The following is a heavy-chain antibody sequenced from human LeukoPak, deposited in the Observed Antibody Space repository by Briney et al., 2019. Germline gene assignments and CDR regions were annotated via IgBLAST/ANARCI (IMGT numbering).Heavy chain of an antibody. CDR2: INLTGSP. D-gene: IGHD2-21*01. Sequence: SETRSLTCAVYGGSLTGYYWTWIRQATGKGLEWIGEINLTGSPNYNPSLKSRLTISVDTSKDQFSLKLSSVTAADTAVYYCARVVAKSPCYFDYWGQGTLVTVSS. CDR1: GGSLTGYY. V-gene: IGHV4-34*01. CDR3: ARVVAKSPCYFDY. J-gene: IGHJ4*02.